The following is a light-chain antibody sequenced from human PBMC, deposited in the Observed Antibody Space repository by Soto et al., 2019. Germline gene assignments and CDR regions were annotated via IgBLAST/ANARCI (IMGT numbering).Light chain of an antibody. CDR1: SSDVGGYNY. CDR2: EVS. CDR3: SSYAGSVNFVV. Sequence: QSALTQPPSASGSPGHAVTISCTGTSSDVGGYNYVSWYQQHPGKAPKLMIYEVSKRPSGVPVRFSGSKSGNTASLTVSGLQDEDEGDYYCSSYAGSVNFVVFGGGTKLTVL. V-gene: IGLV2-8*01. J-gene: IGLJ2*01.